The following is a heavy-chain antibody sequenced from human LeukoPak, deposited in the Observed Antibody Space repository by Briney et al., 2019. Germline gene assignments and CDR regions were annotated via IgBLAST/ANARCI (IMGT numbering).Heavy chain of an antibody. D-gene: IGHD1-26*01. CDR2: IIPILGIA. Sequence: SVKVSCKASGGTFSSYAISWVRQAPGQGLEWMGRIIPILGIANYAQKSQGRVTITADKSTSTAYMELRSLRSDDTAVYYCARDPGGARGFDYWGQGTLVTVSS. CDR3: ARDPGGARGFDY. CDR1: GGTFSSYA. V-gene: IGHV1-69*10. J-gene: IGHJ4*02.